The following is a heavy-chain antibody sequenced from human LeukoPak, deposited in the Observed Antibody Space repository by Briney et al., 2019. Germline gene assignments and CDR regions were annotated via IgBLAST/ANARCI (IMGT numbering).Heavy chain of an antibody. Sequence: SETLSLTCAVSGGSISSSNWWSWVRQPPGKGLEWIGEIYHSGSTNYNPSLKSRVTISLDRSKNQFSLNLTSITAADTAVYYCAGQNVPTPHDYWGPGTQVTVST. CDR2: IYHSGST. CDR3: AGQNVPTPHDY. CDR1: GGSISSSNW. V-gene: IGHV4-4*02. D-gene: IGHD2-2*01. J-gene: IGHJ4*02.